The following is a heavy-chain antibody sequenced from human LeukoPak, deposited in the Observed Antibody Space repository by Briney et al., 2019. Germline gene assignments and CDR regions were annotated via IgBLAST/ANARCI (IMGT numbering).Heavy chain of an antibody. D-gene: IGHD3-3*01. CDR1: GYTFTGYY. CDR2: INPNSGGT. J-gene: IGHJ4*02. V-gene: IGHV1-2*02. CDR3: ARGSGDGYDFWRGSDFDY. Sequence: ASVKVSCKASGYTFTGYYMHWVRQAPGQGLEWMGWINPNSGGTNYAQKFQGRVTMTRDTSISTAYMELSRLRSDDTAVYYCARGSGDGYDFWRGSDFDYWGQRTLVTVPS.